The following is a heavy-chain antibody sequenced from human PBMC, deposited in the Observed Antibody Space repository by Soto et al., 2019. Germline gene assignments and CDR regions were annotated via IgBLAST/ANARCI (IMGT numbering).Heavy chain of an antibody. CDR3: ASFDWLLRPLTEYFQH. J-gene: IGHJ1*01. V-gene: IGHV1-18*01. CDR1: GYTFTSYG. Sequence: ASVKVSCKASGYTFTSYGISWVRQAPGQGLEWMGRISAYNGNTNYAQKLQGRVTMTTDKSTSTAYMELSSLRSEDTAVYYCASFDWLLRPLTEYFQHWGQGTLGTVSS. CDR2: ISAYNGNT. D-gene: IGHD3-9*01.